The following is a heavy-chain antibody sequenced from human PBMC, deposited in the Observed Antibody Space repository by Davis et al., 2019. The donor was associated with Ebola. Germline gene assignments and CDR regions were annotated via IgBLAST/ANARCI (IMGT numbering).Heavy chain of an antibody. CDR1: GGSISSSTYY. CDR2: IAYSGST. Sequence: MPSETLSLTCTVSGGSISSSTYYWGWIRQPPGKELEWIGSIAYSGSTYSNPSLKSRVTISVDTSKNQFSLKLSSVTAADTAVYYCARVISGYYPYYFDYWGQGTLVTVSS. V-gene: IGHV4-39*07. CDR3: ARVISGYYPYYFDY. D-gene: IGHD3-22*01. J-gene: IGHJ4*02.